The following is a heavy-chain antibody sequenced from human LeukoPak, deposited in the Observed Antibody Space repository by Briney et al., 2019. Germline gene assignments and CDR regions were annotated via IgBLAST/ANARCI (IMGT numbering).Heavy chain of an antibody. CDR3: ARAAEWMVTYYYYYFYMDV. CDR2: INHSGST. J-gene: IGHJ6*03. Sequence: SETLSLTCAVYGGSFSGYYWSWIRQPPGKGLEWIGEINHSGSTNYNPSLKSRVTISVGTSKNQFSLKLSSVTAADTAVYYCARAAEWMVTYYYYYFYMDVWGKGTTVTVSS. CDR1: GGSFSGYY. D-gene: IGHD5-18*01. V-gene: IGHV4-34*01.